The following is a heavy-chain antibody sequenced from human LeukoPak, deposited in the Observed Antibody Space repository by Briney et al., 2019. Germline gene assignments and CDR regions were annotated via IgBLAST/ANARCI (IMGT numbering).Heavy chain of an antibody. Sequence: PSETLSLTCTVSGGSISSGSYYWSWIRQPAGKGLEWIGRIYTSGSTNYNPSLKSRVTISVDTSENQFSLKLSSVTAADTAVYYCARDYYDSSGYYYARGDYWGQGTLVTASS. J-gene: IGHJ4*02. CDR2: IYTSGST. D-gene: IGHD3-22*01. CDR3: ARDYYDSSGYYYARGDY. V-gene: IGHV4-61*02. CDR1: GGSISSGSYY.